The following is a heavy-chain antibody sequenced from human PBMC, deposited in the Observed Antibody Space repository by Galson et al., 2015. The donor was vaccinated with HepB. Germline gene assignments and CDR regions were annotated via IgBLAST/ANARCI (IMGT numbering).Heavy chain of an antibody. CDR2: IIPILGIA. Sequence: SVKVSCKASGGTFSSYTISWVRQAPGQGLEWMGRIIPILGIANYAQKFQGRVTITADKSTSTAYMELSSLRSEDTAVYYCASAAHHRHRIAVAGKGYYYYYGMDVWGQGTTVTVSS. CDR3: ASAAHHRHRIAVAGKGYYYYYGMDV. D-gene: IGHD6-19*01. J-gene: IGHJ6*02. V-gene: IGHV1-69*02. CDR1: GGTFSSYT.